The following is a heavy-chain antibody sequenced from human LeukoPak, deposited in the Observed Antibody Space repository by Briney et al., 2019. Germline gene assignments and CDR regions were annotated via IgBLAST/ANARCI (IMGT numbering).Heavy chain of an antibody. Sequence: SERLSLTCAVSGGSLRGHYWSWIRPSPPKGLEWIGEIHHDVRSKYRLSLQVGISIFLDTSKNEVSLVLACVTAADTAMYFCARDPLPHDYGDTVNAYDVWGQGTMVMVSS. CDR1: GGSLRGHY. J-gene: IGHJ3*01. CDR3: ARDPLPHDYGDTVNAYDV. V-gene: IGHV4-34*01. CDR2: IHHDVRS. D-gene: IGHD4-17*01.